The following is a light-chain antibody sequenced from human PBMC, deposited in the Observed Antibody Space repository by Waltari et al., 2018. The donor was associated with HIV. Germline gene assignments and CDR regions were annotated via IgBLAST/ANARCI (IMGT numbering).Light chain of an antibody. V-gene: IGLV2-14*01. CDR1: SSDVGGYHY. CDR2: EVS. J-gene: IGLJ2*01. Sequence: QSALTQPASVSGSPGQSITISCTGTSSDVGGYHYVSWYQHHPGKAPKLMISEVSNRPSCVSNRFSGSKSGNTASLAISGLQAEDDADYYCSSYSSSITLYVVFGGGTKLTVL. CDR3: SSYSSSITLYVV.